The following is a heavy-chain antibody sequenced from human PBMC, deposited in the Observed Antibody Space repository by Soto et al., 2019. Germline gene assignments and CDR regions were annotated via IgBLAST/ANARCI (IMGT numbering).Heavy chain of an antibody. Sequence: QVQLVESGGGVDQPGRSLRLSCAASGFTFSSYGMHWVRQAPGKGLEWVAVISYDGSNKYYADSVKGRFTISRDNSKNTLYLQMNSLRAEDTAVYYCAKLTYGDYTIDYWGQGTLVTVSS. J-gene: IGHJ4*02. V-gene: IGHV3-30*18. D-gene: IGHD4-17*01. CDR3: AKLTYGDYTIDY. CDR1: GFTFSSYG. CDR2: ISYDGSNK.